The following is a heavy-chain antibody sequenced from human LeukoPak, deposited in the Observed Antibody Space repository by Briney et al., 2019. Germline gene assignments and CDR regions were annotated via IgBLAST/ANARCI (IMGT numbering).Heavy chain of an antibody. D-gene: IGHD5-24*01. CDR2: IYYSGSS. J-gene: IGHJ4*02. CDR1: GGSISGYY. V-gene: IGHV4-59*01. CDR3: AGDMGTISGFDY. Sequence: SETLSLTCTVSGGSISGYYWSWIRQSPGKGLEWIGYIYYSGSSNSNPSLRSRVTISVDTSKSQFSLKMTSVTAADTAMYYCAGDMGTISGFDYWGQGTLVTVSS.